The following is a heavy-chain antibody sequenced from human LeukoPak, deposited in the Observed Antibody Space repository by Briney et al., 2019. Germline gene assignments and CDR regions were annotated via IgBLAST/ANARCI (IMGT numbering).Heavy chain of an antibody. J-gene: IGHJ4*02. Sequence: GRSLRLSCAASGFTFDDYAMHWVRQAPGKGLEWVSGISWNSGSIGYADSVKGRFTISRDNAKNSLYLQMNSLRAEDTAIYYCAKGGNGALDYWGRGTLVTVSS. V-gene: IGHV3-9*01. CDR1: GFTFDDYA. CDR2: ISWNSGSI. CDR3: AKGGNGALDY. D-gene: IGHD2-8*01.